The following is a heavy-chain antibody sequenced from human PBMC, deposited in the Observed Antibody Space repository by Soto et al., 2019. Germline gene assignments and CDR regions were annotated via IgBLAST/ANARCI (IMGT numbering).Heavy chain of an antibody. CDR3: ARWPPYGDYGISIDY. CDR1: GYTFTSYA. CDR2: INAGNGNT. J-gene: IGHJ4*02. D-gene: IGHD4-17*01. Sequence: GASVKVSCKASGYTFTSYAMHWVRQAPGQRLEWMGWINAGNGNTKYSQKFQGRVTITRDTSASTAYMELSSLRSEDTAVYYCARWPPYGDYGISIDYWGQGTLVTVSS. V-gene: IGHV1-3*01.